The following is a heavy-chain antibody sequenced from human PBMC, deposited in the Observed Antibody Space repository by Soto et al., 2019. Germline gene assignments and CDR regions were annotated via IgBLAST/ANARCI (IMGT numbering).Heavy chain of an antibody. Sequence: QVQLKQWGAGLLKPSETLSLTCAVNGGSFTGYYWTYIRQSPEKGLEWIGEVNHRGSTTYNPSLKSRVTISVDASNNQFSLNLSSVTAAYTAVYYCARSPPFSSFRGFDVWGQGTMVTVSS. D-gene: IGHD6-6*01. V-gene: IGHV4-34*02. CDR1: GGSFTGYY. CDR3: ARSPPFSSFRGFDV. CDR2: VNHRGST. J-gene: IGHJ3*01.